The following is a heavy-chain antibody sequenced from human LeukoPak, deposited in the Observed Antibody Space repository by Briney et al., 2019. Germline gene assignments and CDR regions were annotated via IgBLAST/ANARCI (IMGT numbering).Heavy chain of an antibody. J-gene: IGHJ5*02. Sequence: IPSETLSLTCTVSGGSISSGSYYWSWIRQPAGKGPEWIGRIYTSGSTNYNPSLKSRVTISVDTSKNQFSLKLSSVTAADTAVYYCARVAGPNWFDPWGQGTLVTVSS. D-gene: IGHD6-19*01. CDR1: GGSISSGSYY. CDR2: IYTSGST. V-gene: IGHV4-61*02. CDR3: ARVAGPNWFDP.